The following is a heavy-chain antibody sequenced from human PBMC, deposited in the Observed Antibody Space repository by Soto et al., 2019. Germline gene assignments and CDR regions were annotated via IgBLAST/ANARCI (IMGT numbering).Heavy chain of an antibody. D-gene: IGHD6-19*01. CDR1: GFTFRSYW. CDR2: IKQDGSEK. CDR3: GRALAMAGRAVRRVWFEP. J-gene: IGHJ5*02. Sequence: GGSLRLSCAASGFTFRSYWMSWVRQAPGKGLEWVANIKQDGSEKYYVDSVKGRFTISRDNSENSLYLQMNSLRAEDTAVYSSGRALAMAGRAVRRVWFEPWGQGTLVNVS. V-gene: IGHV3-7*03.